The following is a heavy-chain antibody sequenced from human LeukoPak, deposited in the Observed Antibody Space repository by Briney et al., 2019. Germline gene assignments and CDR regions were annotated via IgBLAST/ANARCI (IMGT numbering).Heavy chain of an antibody. CDR3: AREPTIPTYYDFWSGYFNDAFDI. V-gene: IGHV3-74*01. J-gene: IGHJ3*02. CDR2: INSDGSST. D-gene: IGHD3-3*01. CDR1: GFTFSSYW. Sequence: PGGSLRLSCAASGFTFSSYWMHWVCQAPGKGLVWVSRINSDGSSTSYADSVKGRFTISRDNAKNTLYLQMNSLRAEDTAVYYCAREPTIPTYYDFWSGYFNDAFDIWGQGTMVTVSS.